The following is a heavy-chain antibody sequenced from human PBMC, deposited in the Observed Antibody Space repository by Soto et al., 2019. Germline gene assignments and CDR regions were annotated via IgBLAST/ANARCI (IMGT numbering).Heavy chain of an antibody. CDR3: AKISYSSGWFPEY. CDR1: GFTFSTYD. J-gene: IGHJ4*02. D-gene: IGHD6-19*01. V-gene: IGHV3-23*01. CDR2: VSRSGGTT. Sequence: EVQLLESGGGLVQPGGSLRLSCAASGFTFSTYDMTWVRQAPGKGLEWVSAVSRSGGTTYYADSVKGRFTISRDNSKNTLSLQMNSLRAEDTAICYCAKISYSSGWFPEYWGQGTLVTVSS.